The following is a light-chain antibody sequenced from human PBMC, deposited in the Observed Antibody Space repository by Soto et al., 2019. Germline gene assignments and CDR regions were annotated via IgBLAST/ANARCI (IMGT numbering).Light chain of an antibody. CDR3: QQHNGN. CDR2: GAS. V-gene: IGKV1-5*01. CDR1: KSINSW. Sequence: DIQMTQSPSTLSASVGDRVTITCRASKSINSWLAWYQQKPGKAPKVLIYGASSLESGVPSRFSGSGSGTEFSLTISSLQPDDFATYYCQQHNGNFGGGTKVEIK. J-gene: IGKJ4*01.